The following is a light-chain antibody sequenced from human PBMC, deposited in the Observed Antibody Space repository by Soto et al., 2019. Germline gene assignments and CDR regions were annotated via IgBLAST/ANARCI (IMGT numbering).Light chain of an antibody. J-gene: IGKJ1*01. CDR1: QTINNW. Sequence: DLQMTQSPSTLSASIGDRVTITCRASQTINNWLAWYQQKPGKAPNLQVYHASNLETGVPSRFSGSAFGTEFTLTISSLQPDDFATYYCQHYSSYPWTFGQGTKVEIK. CDR3: QHYSSYPWT. V-gene: IGKV1-5*01. CDR2: HAS.